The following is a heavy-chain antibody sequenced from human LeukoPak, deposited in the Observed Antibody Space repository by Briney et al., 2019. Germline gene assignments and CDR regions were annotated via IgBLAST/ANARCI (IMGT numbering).Heavy chain of an antibody. V-gene: IGHV4-39*07. CDR3: ARDHYYDSSGYGSRWFDP. D-gene: IGHD3-22*01. CDR2: IYYSGST. J-gene: IGHJ5*02. Sequence: PSETLSLTCTVSGGSISSSSYYWGWIRQPPGKGLEWIGSIYYSGSTYYNPSLKSRVTISVDTSKNQFSLKLSSVTAADTAVYYCARDHYYDSSGYGSRWFDPWGQGTLVTVSS. CDR1: GGSISSSSYY.